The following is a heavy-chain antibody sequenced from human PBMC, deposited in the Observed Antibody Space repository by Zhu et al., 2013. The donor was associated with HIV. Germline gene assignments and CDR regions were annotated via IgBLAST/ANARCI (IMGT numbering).Heavy chain of an antibody. CDR2: ISNSGGT. CDR1: GGSISSSSSH. CDR3: ASDGGSGGNADY. D-gene: IGHD6-19*01. Sequence: VQLQESGPRLVKPSETLSLTCTVSGGSISSSSSHWGWIRQPPEKGLEWIGSISNSGGTAYNPSLKSRLTISVDTSKNRLSLKLTSVTAADTAVYYCASDGGSGGNADYWGQGTLGHRLL. V-gene: IGHV4-39*07. J-gene: IGHJ4*02.